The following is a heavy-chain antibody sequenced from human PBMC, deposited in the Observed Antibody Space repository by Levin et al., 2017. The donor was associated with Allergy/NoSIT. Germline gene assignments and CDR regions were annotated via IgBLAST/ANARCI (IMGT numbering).Heavy chain of an antibody. Sequence: GESLKISCAASGFTFSGFAMHWVRQTPGKGLEWVAVISYDGNNEFYTESVKGRFTISRDNSKYTVSLQMNGLRVEDTAVYYCARGRGASGTYYADYWGQGTLVIVSS. CDR2: ISYDGNNE. CDR3: ARGRGASGTYYADY. V-gene: IGHV3-30-3*01. D-gene: IGHD3-10*01. CDR1: GFTFSGFA. J-gene: IGHJ4*02.